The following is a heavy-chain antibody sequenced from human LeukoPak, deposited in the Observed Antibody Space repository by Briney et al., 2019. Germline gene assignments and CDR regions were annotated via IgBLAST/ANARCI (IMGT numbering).Heavy chain of an antibody. V-gene: IGHV4-34*01. D-gene: IGHD6-13*01. CDR1: GGSFSGYY. J-gene: IGHJ6*04. CDR3: ARIAGYSRVYYYYYYGMDV. Sequence: SETLSLTCAVYGGSFSGYYWSWIRQPPGKGLEWIGEINHSGSTNYNPSLKSRVTISVDTSKNQFSLELSSVTAADTAVYYCARIAGYSRVYYYYYYGMDVWGKGTTVTVSS. CDR2: INHSGST.